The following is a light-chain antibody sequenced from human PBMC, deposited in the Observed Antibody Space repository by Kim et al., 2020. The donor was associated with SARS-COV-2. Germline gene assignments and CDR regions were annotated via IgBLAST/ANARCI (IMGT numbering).Light chain of an antibody. Sequence: VSPGQTASITCSGDKLGDKYACWYQQKPGQSPVLVIYQDSKRPSVIPERFSGSNSGNTATLTISGTQAMDEADYYCQAWDSSTVVFGGGTQLTVL. J-gene: IGLJ2*01. CDR2: QDS. CDR1: KLGDKY. CDR3: QAWDSSTVV. V-gene: IGLV3-1*01.